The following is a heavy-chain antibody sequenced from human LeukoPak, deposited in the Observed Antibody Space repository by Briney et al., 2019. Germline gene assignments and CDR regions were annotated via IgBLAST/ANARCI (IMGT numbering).Heavy chain of an antibody. CDR3: ARGSPSYHDGSGHPEAAGY. CDR1: GFTFSNAW. Sequence: PGGSLRLSCDASGFTFSNAWMTWVRQAPGKGLEWVSYISSGNNIIYYTDSVKGRFTISRDNAKNSLYLQMNSLRAEDTAVYYCARGSPSYHDGSGHPEAAGYWGQGTLVTVSS. D-gene: IGHD3-22*01. J-gene: IGHJ4*02. V-gene: IGHV3-48*01. CDR2: ISSGNNII.